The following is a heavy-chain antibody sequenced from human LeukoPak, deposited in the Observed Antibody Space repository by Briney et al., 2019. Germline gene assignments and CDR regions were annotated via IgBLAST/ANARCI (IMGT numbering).Heavy chain of an antibody. D-gene: IGHD3-3*01. Sequence: SETLSLTCTVSGDSISSFYWSWIRQPAGKGLEWIGRIYTSGYTNYNPSLKSRVSMSVDTSKNQFFPKLSSVTAADTAVYYCARDPRDFWFDYWGQGTLATVSS. J-gene: IGHJ4*02. V-gene: IGHV4-4*07. CDR1: GDSISSFY. CDR3: ARDPRDFWFDY. CDR2: IYTSGYT.